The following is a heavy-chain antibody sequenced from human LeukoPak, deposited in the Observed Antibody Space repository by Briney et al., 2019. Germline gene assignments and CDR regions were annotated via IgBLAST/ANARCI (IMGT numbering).Heavy chain of an antibody. V-gene: IGHV4-61*02. J-gene: IGHJ4*02. Sequence: SETLSLTCTVSGGSISSGSYYWSWIRQPAGKGLEWIGRIYTRGSTNYNPSLKSRVTISVDTSKNQFSLKLSSVTAADTAVYCCAREVPYTLEVDYWGQGTLVTVSS. CDR3: AREVPYTLEVDY. CDR2: IYTRGST. CDR1: GGSISSGSYY. D-gene: IGHD5-18*01.